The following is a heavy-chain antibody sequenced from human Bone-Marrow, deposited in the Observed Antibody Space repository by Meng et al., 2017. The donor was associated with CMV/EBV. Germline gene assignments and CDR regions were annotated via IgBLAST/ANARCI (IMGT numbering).Heavy chain of an antibody. CDR2: ISAYNGNT. CDR1: GGTFSSYT. D-gene: IGHD3-3*01. V-gene: IGHV1-18*01. J-gene: IGHJ6*02. Sequence: ASVKVSCKASGGTFSSYTISWVRQAPGQGLEWMGWISAYNGNTNYAQKLQGRVTMTTDTSTSTAYMELRSLRSEDTAVYYCAADRSRFWSGYYRDGMDVWGQGTTVTVSS. CDR3: AADRSRFWSGYYRDGMDV.